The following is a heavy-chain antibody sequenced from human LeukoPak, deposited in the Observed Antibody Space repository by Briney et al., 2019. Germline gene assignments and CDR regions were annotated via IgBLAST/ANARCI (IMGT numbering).Heavy chain of an antibody. V-gene: IGHV3-21*01. CDR2: ISGSSSYI. CDR1: GFTFSSYS. Sequence: GGSLRLSCAASGFTFSSYSMNWVRQSPGKGLECVSSISGSSSYIYYADSVKGRFTTSRDNSKHSLYLQMNSLRAEDTAVYYCARVQTGYNWNNVDYWGQGTLVTVSS. J-gene: IGHJ4*02. CDR3: ARVQTGYNWNNVDY. D-gene: IGHD1/OR15-1a*01.